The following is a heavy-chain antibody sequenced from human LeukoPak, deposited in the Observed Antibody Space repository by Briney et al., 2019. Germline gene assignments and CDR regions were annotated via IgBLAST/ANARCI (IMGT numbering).Heavy chain of an antibody. J-gene: IGHJ4*02. Sequence: SETLSLTCAVYGGSFSGYYWSWIRQPPGKGLEWIGYVYYSGSTNYNPSLKSRVTISVDTSKNQFSLKLSSVTAADTAVYYCASLGTGSDFDYWGQGTLVTVSS. CDR3: ASLGTGSDFDY. CDR1: GGSFSGYY. D-gene: IGHD3-16*01. V-gene: IGHV4-59*01. CDR2: VYYSGST.